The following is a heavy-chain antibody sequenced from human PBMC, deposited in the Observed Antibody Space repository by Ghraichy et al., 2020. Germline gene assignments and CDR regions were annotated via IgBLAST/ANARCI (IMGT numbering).Heavy chain of an antibody. CDR3: AKIDNNSGWYRSIDS. CDR1: GFTFSGYG. Sequence: GGSLRLSCAASGFTFSGYGMHWVRQAPGKGLEWVAFIRNDGSNKYYADSVKGRFTISRDNSKNTLYLEMNSLRAEDTAVYHCAKIDNNSGWYRSIDSWGQGTLVTVSS. CDR2: IRNDGSNK. J-gene: IGHJ4*02. V-gene: IGHV3-30*02. D-gene: IGHD6-19*01.